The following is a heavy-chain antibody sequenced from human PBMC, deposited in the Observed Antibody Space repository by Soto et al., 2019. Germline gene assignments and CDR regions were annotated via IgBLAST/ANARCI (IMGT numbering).Heavy chain of an antibody. CDR3: ARDLSNDFWSGYYYYYGMDV. J-gene: IGHJ6*02. D-gene: IGHD3-3*01. V-gene: IGHV1-46*01. CDR2: INPSGGST. Sequence: ASVKVSCKASGYTFTIYYMHWVRQAPGQGLEWMGIINPSGGSTSYAQKFQGRVTMTRDTSTSTVYMELSSLRSEDTAVYYCARDLSNDFWSGYYYYYGMDVWGQGTTVTVSS. CDR1: GYTFTIYY.